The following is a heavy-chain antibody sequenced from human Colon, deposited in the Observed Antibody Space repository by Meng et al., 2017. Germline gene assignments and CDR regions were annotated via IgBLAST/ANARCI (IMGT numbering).Heavy chain of an antibody. J-gene: IGHJ4*02. CDR2: TYYRSKWYN. V-gene: IGHV6-1*01. D-gene: IGHD5-24*01. CDR3: ARAYGHRFDY. Sequence: QVELQQSGPGLVKPSQSLSLTCAISGDSVSIDSVTWDWIRQSPSRGLEWLGRTYYRSKWYNDYALSVRSRIIINTDTSKNQFSLQLNSVTSDDTAAYYCARAYGHRFDYWGQVALVTVSS. CDR1: GDSVSIDSVT.